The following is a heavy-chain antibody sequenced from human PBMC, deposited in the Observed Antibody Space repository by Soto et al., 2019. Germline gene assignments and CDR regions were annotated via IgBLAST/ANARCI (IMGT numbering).Heavy chain of an antibody. Sequence: SETLSLTCAVYGGSFSGYYWSWIRQPPGKGLEWIGEINHSGSTNYNPSLKSRVTISVDTSKNQFSLKLSSVTAADTAVYYCAVGYSSGGDYFDYWGQGTLVTVSS. D-gene: IGHD6-25*01. CDR3: AVGYSSGGDYFDY. V-gene: IGHV4-34*01. J-gene: IGHJ4*02. CDR2: INHSGST. CDR1: GGSFSGYY.